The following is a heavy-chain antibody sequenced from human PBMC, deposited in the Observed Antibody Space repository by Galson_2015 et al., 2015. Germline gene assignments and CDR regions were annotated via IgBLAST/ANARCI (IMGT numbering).Heavy chain of an antibody. D-gene: IGHD3-9*01. V-gene: IGHV5-51*03. Sequence: QSGAEVKKPGESLKISCTGSGSSFTSYWIGWVRQMPGKGLEWMGIIYPGDSDTRYGPSFQGQVTISADKSISTAYLQWSSLKASDTAMYYCARLPYDILTGYPYYFDYWGQGTLVTVSS. J-gene: IGHJ4*02. CDR2: IYPGDSDT. CDR3: ARLPYDILTGYPYYFDY. CDR1: GSSFTSYW.